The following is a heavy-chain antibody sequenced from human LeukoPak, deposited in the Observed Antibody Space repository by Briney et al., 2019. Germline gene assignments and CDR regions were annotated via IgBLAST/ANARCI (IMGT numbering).Heavy chain of an antibody. CDR2: IYYIGST. CDR3: ARITFVVEGYGMDV. J-gene: IGHJ6*02. D-gene: IGHD2-21*01. V-gene: IGHV4-59*08. Sequence: SETLSLTCTVSGGSISTYYWSWIRQPPGKGLEWIGYIYYIGSTNYNPSLKSRVTISVDTSKNQFSLKLSSVTAADTAVYYCARITFVVEGYGMDVWGQGTTVTVSS. CDR1: GGSISTYY.